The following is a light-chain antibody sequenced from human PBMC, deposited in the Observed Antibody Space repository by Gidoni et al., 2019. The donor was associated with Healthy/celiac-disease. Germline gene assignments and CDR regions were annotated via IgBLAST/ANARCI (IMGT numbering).Light chain of an antibody. CDR2: GNS. CDR3: QSYDSSLSGFVV. J-gene: IGLJ2*01. Sequence: QSVLTPPSSVSGAPGQRVTISCTGSSSNIGAGYDVHWYQQLPGTAPKLLIYGNSNRPSGVPDRFSGSKSGTSASLAITGLQAEDEADYYCQSYDSSLSGFVVFGGGTKLTVL. CDR1: SSNIGAGYD. V-gene: IGLV1-40*01.